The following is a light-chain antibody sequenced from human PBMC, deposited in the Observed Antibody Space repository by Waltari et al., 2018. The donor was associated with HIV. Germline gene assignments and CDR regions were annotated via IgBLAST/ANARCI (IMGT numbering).Light chain of an antibody. J-gene: IGLJ3*02. V-gene: IGLV1-47*01. CDR1: SSNIGSTS. CDR3: AAYDDNLPGWM. CDR2: RND. Sequence: QSVLTQPPSASGTPGQRVTNSCSGSSSNIGSTSVFWYQQFPGTAPKVLIYRNDQRPSGVPDRFSASRSGTSASLVISGLRSEDEADYYCAAYDDNLPGWMFGGGTKLTAL.